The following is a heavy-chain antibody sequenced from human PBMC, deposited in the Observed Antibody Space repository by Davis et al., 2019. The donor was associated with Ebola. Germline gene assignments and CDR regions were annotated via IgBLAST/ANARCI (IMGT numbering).Heavy chain of an antibody. CDR1: GGSFSGYY. D-gene: IGHD3-22*01. J-gene: IGHJ4*02. CDR2: INHSGST. CDR3: ARGPSVVNFDY. Sequence: SETLSLTCAVYGGSFSGYYWSWIRQPPGKGLEWIGEINHSGSTYYNPSLKSRVTISVDTSKNQFSLKLSSVTAADTAVYYCARGPSVVNFDYWGQGTLVTVSS. V-gene: IGHV4-34*01.